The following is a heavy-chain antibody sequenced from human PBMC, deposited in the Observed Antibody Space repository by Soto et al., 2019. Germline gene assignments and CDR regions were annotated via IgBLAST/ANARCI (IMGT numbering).Heavy chain of an antibody. J-gene: IGHJ4*02. Sequence: QVHLVESGGGVVQPGRSLRLSCVASGFTFSNYAMHWVRQAPGKGLEWVAVIWDDGSNKYYADSVKGRFTISRDNSKNTLHLQMNSLRPEDTALYYCARDSYGSQTLFDYWGQGTLVTVSS. V-gene: IGHV3-33*01. CDR3: ARDSYGSQTLFDY. CDR2: IWDDGSNK. CDR1: GFTFSNYA. D-gene: IGHD3-10*01.